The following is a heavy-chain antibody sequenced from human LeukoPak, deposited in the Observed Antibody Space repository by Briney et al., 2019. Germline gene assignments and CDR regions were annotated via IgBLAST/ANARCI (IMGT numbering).Heavy chain of an antibody. CDR2: IYTSGST. Sequence: SETLSLTCTVSGGSISSYYWSWIRQPAGKGLEWIWRIYTSGSTNYNPSLKSRVTMSVDTSRHQFSLKLSSVTAADTAVYYCAREDSSWHLYYFDYWGQGTLVTVSS. J-gene: IGHJ4*02. CDR3: AREDSSWHLYYFDY. CDR1: GGSISSYY. V-gene: IGHV4-4*07. D-gene: IGHD6-13*01.